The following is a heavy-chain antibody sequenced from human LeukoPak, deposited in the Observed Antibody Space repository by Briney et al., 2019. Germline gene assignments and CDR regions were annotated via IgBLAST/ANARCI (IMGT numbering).Heavy chain of an antibody. CDR1: GFTFSSYG. D-gene: IGHD2-8*01. J-gene: IGHJ4*02. Sequence: PGRSLRLSCAASGFTFSSYGMHWVRQAPGKGLEWVAVISYDGSNKYYADSVKGRFTISRDNSKNTLYLQMNSPRAEDTAGYYCAKDDASIVLMVYAIDYWGQGTLVTVSS. V-gene: IGHV3-30*18. CDR2: ISYDGSNK. CDR3: AKDDASIVLMVYAIDY.